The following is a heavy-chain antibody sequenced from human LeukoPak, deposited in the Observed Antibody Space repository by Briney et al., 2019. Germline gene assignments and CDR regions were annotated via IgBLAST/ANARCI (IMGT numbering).Heavy chain of an antibody. D-gene: IGHD4-17*01. J-gene: IGHJ4*02. CDR2: ISSSGTYV. Sequence: GGSLRLSCAASGFTFSSYSMNWVRQAPGKGLEWVSSISSSGTYVYYADSVKGRFTISRDNAKNSLYLQMNSLRDEDTAVYYCARSVGTTVTPFDYWGQGILVTVSS. V-gene: IGHV3-21*01. CDR1: GFTFSSYS. CDR3: ARSVGTTVTPFDY.